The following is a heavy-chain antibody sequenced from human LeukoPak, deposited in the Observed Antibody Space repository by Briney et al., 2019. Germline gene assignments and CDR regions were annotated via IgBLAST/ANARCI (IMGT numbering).Heavy chain of an antibody. V-gene: IGHV4-59*01. Sequence: SETLSLTCTVSGGSISSYYWSWIRQPPGKGLEWIGYIHYSGSTNYNPSLKSRVTISVDTSKNQFSLKLSSVTAADTAVYYCARDRYCSSTSCPGPNYYYYMDVWGKGTTVTASS. CDR1: GGSISSYY. CDR3: ARDRYCSSTSCPGPNYYYYMDV. J-gene: IGHJ6*03. D-gene: IGHD2-2*01. CDR2: IHYSGST.